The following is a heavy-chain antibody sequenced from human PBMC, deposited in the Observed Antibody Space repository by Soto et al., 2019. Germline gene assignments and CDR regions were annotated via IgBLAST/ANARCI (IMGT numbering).Heavy chain of an antibody. Sequence: GGSLRLSCAASGFTFSSYAMSWVRQAPGKGLEWVSAISGSGGSKYYADSVKGRFTISRDNSKNTLYLQMNSLRAEDTAVYYCAKGGFGEFEYYYYYYGMDVWGQGTTVTVSS. CDR1: GFTFSSYA. D-gene: IGHD3-10*01. CDR3: AKGGFGEFEYYYYYYGMDV. J-gene: IGHJ6*02. CDR2: ISGSGGSK. V-gene: IGHV3-23*01.